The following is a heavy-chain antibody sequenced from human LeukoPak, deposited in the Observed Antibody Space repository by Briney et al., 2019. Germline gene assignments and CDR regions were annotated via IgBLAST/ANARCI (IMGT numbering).Heavy chain of an antibody. CDR3: AKSAAKWLVLFHFDY. CDR1: GFTFSSYA. J-gene: IGHJ4*02. Sequence: GGSLRLSCAASGFTFSSYAMSWVRQAPGKGLGWVSAISGSGGSTYYADSVKGRFTISRDNSKNTLYLQMNSLRAEDTAVYYCAKSAAKWLVLFHFDYWGQGTLVTVSS. CDR2: ISGSGGST. D-gene: IGHD6-19*01. V-gene: IGHV3-23*01.